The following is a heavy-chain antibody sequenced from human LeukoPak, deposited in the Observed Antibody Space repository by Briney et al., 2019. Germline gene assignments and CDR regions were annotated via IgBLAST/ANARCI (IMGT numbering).Heavy chain of an antibody. CDR3: AKVRAISHSSGYYPYDY. V-gene: IGHV3-23*01. CDR1: GFTFSNYA. Sequence: GGTLTLSCAASGFTFSNYAMTWVRQAPGEGLEWVSGISGSGSSTNYADSVRGRFTISRDTSKNTVYLQMNSLRDEDTAVYYCAKVRAISHSSGYYPYDYWGQGTLVTVSS. D-gene: IGHD3-22*01. J-gene: IGHJ4*02. CDR2: ISGSGSST.